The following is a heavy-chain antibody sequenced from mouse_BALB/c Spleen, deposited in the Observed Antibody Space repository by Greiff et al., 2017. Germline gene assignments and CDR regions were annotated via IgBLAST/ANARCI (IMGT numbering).Heavy chain of an antibody. CDR3: ARHRRYDSDYAMDY. V-gene: IGHV5-6*01. D-gene: IGHD2-14*01. CDR2: ISSGGSYT. CDR1: GFTFSSYG. Sequence: EVMLVESGGDLVKPGGSLKLSCAASGFTFSSYGMSWVRQTPDKRLEWVATISSGGSYTYFPDSVKGRFTISRDNAKNTLYLQMSSLKSEDTAMYYCARHRRYDSDYAMDYWGQGTSVTVSS. J-gene: IGHJ4*01.